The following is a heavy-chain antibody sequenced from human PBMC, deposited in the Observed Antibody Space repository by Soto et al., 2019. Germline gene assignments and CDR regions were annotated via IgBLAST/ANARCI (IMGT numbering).Heavy chain of an antibody. CDR2: IYYSGST. Sequence: SETLSLTCTVSGGSISSSSYYWGWIRQPPGKGLEWIGSIYYSGSTNYNPSLNSRVTISVDTSRNQFSLKLSSVTAADTAVYYCARPLGGRKNDAFDIWGQGTKVTVSS. V-gene: IGHV4-39*07. CDR3: ARPLGGRKNDAFDI. J-gene: IGHJ3*02. D-gene: IGHD2-15*01. CDR1: GGSISSSSYY.